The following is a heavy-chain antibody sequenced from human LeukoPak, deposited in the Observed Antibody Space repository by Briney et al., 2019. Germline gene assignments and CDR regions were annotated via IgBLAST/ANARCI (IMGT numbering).Heavy chain of an antibody. V-gene: IGHV3-30*18. J-gene: IGHJ4*02. D-gene: IGHD6-6*01. Sequence: GGSLRLSCAASGFTFSSYWMSWVRQAPGKGLEWVAVISYDGSNKYYADSVKGRFTISRDNSKNTLYLQMNSLRAEDTAVYYCAKDGRGYSSSSVLDYWGQGTLVTVSS. CDR3: AKDGRGYSSSSVLDY. CDR1: GFTFSSYW. CDR2: ISYDGSNK.